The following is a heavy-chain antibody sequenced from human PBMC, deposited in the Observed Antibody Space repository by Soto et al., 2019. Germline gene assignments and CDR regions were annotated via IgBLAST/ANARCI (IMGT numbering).Heavy chain of an antibody. D-gene: IGHD3-22*01. J-gene: IGHJ4*02. CDR2: ISRGGDT. CDR1: GGSLSGYF. Sequence: QVQLQQWGAGLLKPSETLSLTCAVYGGSLSGYFWSWIRQPPGRGLEWIGEISRGGDTNYNSSLKSRLSISVDTSKKQFALNLKSVTAADTAVYFCAGENWTDDYEGFIDFWGQGTLVTVSS. V-gene: IGHV4-34*02. CDR3: AGENWTDDYEGFIDF.